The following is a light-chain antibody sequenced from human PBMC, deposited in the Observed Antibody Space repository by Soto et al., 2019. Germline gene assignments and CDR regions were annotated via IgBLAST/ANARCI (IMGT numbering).Light chain of an antibody. Sequence: QSALTQPPSASGSPGQSVTISCTGTSSDVGGYDYVSWYQQEPGKAPKVMIYEVSRRPSGVPDRFSGSKSGNTASLTVSGLQAEDEADYYCSSYAGSGNWVFGGGTKVTVL. J-gene: IGLJ3*02. CDR2: EVS. CDR3: SSYAGSGNWV. V-gene: IGLV2-8*01. CDR1: SSDVGGYDY.